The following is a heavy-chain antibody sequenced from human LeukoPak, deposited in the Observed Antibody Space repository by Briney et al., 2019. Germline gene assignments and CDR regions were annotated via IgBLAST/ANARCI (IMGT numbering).Heavy chain of an antibody. V-gene: IGHV3-30*18. J-gene: IGHJ4*02. CDR3: ANYGSGSTDY. Sequence: GGSLRLSCAASGFTFSSYGMHWVRQAPGKGLEWVAVISYDGSNKYYADSVKGRFTISRDNSKNTLYLQVNSLRAEDTAVYYCANYGSGSTDYWGQGTLVTVSS. CDR1: GFTFSSYG. D-gene: IGHD3-10*01. CDR2: ISYDGSNK.